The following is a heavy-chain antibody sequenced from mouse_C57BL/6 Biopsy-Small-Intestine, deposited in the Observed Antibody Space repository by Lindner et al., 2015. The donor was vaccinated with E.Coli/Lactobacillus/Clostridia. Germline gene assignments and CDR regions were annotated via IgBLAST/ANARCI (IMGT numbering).Heavy chain of an antibody. Sequence: SVKVSCKASGYTFIGYYMHWVRQAPGQGLEWMGWINPDNGATNYAQKFQGRVIMTRDTSITTAYMELSGLKSDDTAVYYCARDSAGYSTSWSQFDYWGQGTLVSVSS. D-gene: IGHD6-2*01. CDR1: GYTFIGYY. J-gene: IGHJ4*01. V-gene: IGHV14-2*02. CDR2: INPDNGAT. CDR3: ARDSAGYSTSWSQFDY.